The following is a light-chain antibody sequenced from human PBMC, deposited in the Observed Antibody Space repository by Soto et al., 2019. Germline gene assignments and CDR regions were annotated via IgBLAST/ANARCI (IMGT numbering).Light chain of an antibody. CDR2: AAS. Sequence: EIVLTQSPGTLYLSPGERATLSCRASQSVSSNYLAWYQQKRGQAPRLLIYAASARATGIPDRFSGSGSGTEFTPTISRLEPEDFAVYFCQLYGSSPPRYTFGQGTKLEIK. V-gene: IGKV3-20*01. CDR1: QSVSSNY. CDR3: QLYGSSPPRYT. J-gene: IGKJ2*01.